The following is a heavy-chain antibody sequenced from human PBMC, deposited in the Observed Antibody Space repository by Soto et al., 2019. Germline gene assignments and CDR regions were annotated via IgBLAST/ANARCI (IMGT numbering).Heavy chain of an antibody. CDR2: IRESGASS. CDR3: GGGKRPYYKFIKYYWDDHY. V-gene: IGHV3-23*01. Sequence: EVQLLESGGGLVQPGGSLRLSCAASGFTFSDQPMSWLRQAPGKGLEWVASIRESGASSYYADSVKGRFTTSRDNSRNPIVLPMNSLEAEDTAGYYCGGGKRPYYKFIKYYWDDHYWGQGTLVTVSS. J-gene: IGHJ4*02. CDR1: GFTFSDQP. D-gene: IGHD3-10*01.